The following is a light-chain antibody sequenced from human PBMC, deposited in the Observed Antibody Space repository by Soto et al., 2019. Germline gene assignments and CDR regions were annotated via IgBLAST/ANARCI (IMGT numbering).Light chain of an antibody. CDR1: RSLSNT. CDR3: QQYTNLPPIP. J-gene: IGKJ5*01. V-gene: IGKV3-15*01. CDR2: GAS. Sequence: EIVLTQSPATLSVSPGERATLSCRASRSLSNTLAWYQQRPGQAPRLLIYGASTRATGVPARFSGSGSGTEFALTIDRLQSEDAAIHYCQQYTNLPPIPLGQGGLLAVK.